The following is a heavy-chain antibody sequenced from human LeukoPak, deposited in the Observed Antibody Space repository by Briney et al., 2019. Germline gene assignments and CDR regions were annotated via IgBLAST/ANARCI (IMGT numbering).Heavy chain of an antibody. V-gene: IGHV3-23*01. CDR2: ISGSGRST. Sequence: GGSLRLSCAASGFTFSSSAMSWVRQAPGKGLEWVSAISGSGRSTYYADSVKGRFTISRDNSKNTLYLQMNSLRAEDTAVYYCAKLIYDSSGYSWTLYYFDYWGQGTLVSVSS. J-gene: IGHJ4*02. CDR3: AKLIYDSSGYSWTLYYFDY. CDR1: GFTFSSSA. D-gene: IGHD3-22*01.